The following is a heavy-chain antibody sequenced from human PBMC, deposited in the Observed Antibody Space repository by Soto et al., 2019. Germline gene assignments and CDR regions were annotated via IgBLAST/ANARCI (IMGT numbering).Heavy chain of an antibody. D-gene: IGHD3-16*01. Sequence: SGPTVENPTETLTLTCTVSGFSRSNARKGVSWIRQPPGKALEWLAHIFSNDEKSYSTFLKSRLTISKDTSKSQVVLTMTNMDPVVTATYYCVRLFMITFGVVGTQSASDFWGQGTMVTVSS. CDR2: IFSNDEK. J-gene: IGHJ4*02. V-gene: IGHV2-26*01. CDR3: VRLFMITFGVVGTQSASDF. CDR1: GFSRSNARKG.